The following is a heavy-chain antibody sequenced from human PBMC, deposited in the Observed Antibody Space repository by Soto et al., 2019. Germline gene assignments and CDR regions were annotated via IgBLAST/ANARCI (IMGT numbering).Heavy chain of an antibody. CDR3: AKDQISSWYTHFDY. V-gene: IGHV3-23*01. CDR2: ISAGGGST. CDR1: GFTFSSYA. D-gene: IGHD6-13*01. Sequence: EVQLLESGGGLVQPGGSLRLSCAASGFTFSSYAMSWVRQAPGKGLEWVSAISAGGGSTYYADSVKGRFTISRDNSKNTLYLQMNSLRAEDTAVYFCAKDQISSWYTHFDYWGQGTLVTVSS. J-gene: IGHJ4*02.